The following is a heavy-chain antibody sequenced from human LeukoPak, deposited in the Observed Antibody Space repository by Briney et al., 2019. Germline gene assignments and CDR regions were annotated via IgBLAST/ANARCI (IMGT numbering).Heavy chain of an antibody. CDR1: GFMFSNHW. D-gene: IGHD6-6*01. Sequence: GGSLRLSCAASGFMFSNHWMTWVRQAPGKGLEWVANIKQDGSETYYMDYVKGRFTISRDNAKNSLHLQMNSLRAEDTAVYYCARDRPPYYYYGMDVWGQGTTVTVSS. J-gene: IGHJ6*02. V-gene: IGHV3-7*01. CDR3: ARDRPPYYYYGMDV. CDR2: IKQDGSET.